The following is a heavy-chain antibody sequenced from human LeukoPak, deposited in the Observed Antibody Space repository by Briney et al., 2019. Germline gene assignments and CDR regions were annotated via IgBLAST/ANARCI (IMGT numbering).Heavy chain of an antibody. V-gene: IGHV1-69*05. Sequence: GASVKVSCKASGGTFSSYAISWVRQAPGQGLEWMGGIIPIFGTANYAQKFQGRVTITTDESTSTAYMELSSLRSEDTAVYYCARVAAAAGTGYYYYYMDVWGKGTTVTVSS. D-gene: IGHD6-13*01. CDR3: ARVAAAAGTGYYYYYMDV. CDR1: GGTFSSYA. J-gene: IGHJ6*03. CDR2: IIPIFGTA.